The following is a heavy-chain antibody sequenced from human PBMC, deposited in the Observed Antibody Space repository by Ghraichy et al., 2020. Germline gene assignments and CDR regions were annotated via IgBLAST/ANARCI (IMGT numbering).Heavy chain of an antibody. CDR3: AGWAYSYYGLNWFDP. Sequence: SETLSLTCTVSGGSISSSSYYWGWIRQPPGKGLEWIGSIYYSGSTYYNPSLKSRVTISVDTSKNQFSLKLSSVTAADTAVYYCAGWAYSYYGLNWFDPWGQGTLVTVSS. V-gene: IGHV4-39*01. J-gene: IGHJ5*02. D-gene: IGHD3-10*01. CDR2: IYYSGST. CDR1: GGSISSSSYY.